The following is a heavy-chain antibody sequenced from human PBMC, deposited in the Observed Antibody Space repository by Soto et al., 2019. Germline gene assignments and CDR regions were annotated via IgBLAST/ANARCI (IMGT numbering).Heavy chain of an antibody. CDR2: IYYSGSA. D-gene: IGHD3-3*01. CDR1: GGSVSSGSYY. CDR3: ARGGDGYNFLRYFQY. V-gene: IGHV4-61*01. J-gene: IGHJ1*01. Sequence: PSETLSLTCTVSGGSVSSGSYYWSWIRQPPGKGLEWIGYIYYSGSANYNPSLKSRVTISVDTSKNQFSLKLSSVTAADTAVYYCARGGDGYNFLRYFQYWGQGTLVTVS.